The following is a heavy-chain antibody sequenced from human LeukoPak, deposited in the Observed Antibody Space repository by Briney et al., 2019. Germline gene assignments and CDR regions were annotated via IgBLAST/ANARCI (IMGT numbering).Heavy chain of an antibody. CDR3: ARVVVVAATRGTWYFDL. D-gene: IGHD2-15*01. V-gene: IGHV1-18*01. J-gene: IGHJ2*01. Sequence: GASVKVSCKASGYPLSNYGITWVRQAPGQWLEWMGWIIAYNGNINYAQKVQGRVTMTTDTSTSTAYMELRSLRSDDTAVYYCARVVVVAATRGTWYFDLWGRGTLVTVSS. CDR2: IIAYNGNI. CDR1: GYPLSNYG.